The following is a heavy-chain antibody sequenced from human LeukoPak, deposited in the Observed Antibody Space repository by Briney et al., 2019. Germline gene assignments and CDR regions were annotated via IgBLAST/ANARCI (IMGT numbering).Heavy chain of an antibody. CDR3: AREEGGTLYY. Sequence: SETLSLTCTVSGGSISSSSYYWGWIRQPPGKGLEWIGNIYYSGTTYSNPSLRSRVTISVDTSKNQFYLKLNSVSAADTAVYYCAREEGGTLYYWGQGTLVIVSS. CDR2: IYYSGTT. J-gene: IGHJ4*02. V-gene: IGHV4-39*07. D-gene: IGHD1-1*01. CDR1: GGSISSSSYY.